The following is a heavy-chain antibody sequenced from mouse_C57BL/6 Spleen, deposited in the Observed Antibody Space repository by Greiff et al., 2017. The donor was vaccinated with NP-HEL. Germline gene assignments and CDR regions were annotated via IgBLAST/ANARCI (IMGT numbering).Heavy chain of an antibody. CDR1: GFTFSSYG. CDR3: ARQDSSVLYAMDY. Sequence: EVKVVESGGDLVKPGGSLKLSCAASGFTFSSYGMSWVRQTPDKRLEWVATISSGGSYTYYPDSVKGRFTIFRDNAKNTLYLQMSSLKSEDTAMYYCARQDSSVLYAMDYWGQGTSVTVSS. J-gene: IGHJ4*01. D-gene: IGHD3-2*02. V-gene: IGHV5-6*01. CDR2: ISSGGSYT.